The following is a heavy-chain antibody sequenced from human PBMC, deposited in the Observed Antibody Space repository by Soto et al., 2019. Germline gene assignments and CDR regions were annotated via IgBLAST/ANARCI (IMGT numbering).Heavy chain of an antibody. J-gene: IGHJ4*02. CDR3: ARDQNGSGNYYTRYFDY. V-gene: IGHV4-30-2*01. D-gene: IGHD3-10*01. CDR1: GGSISSGGYS. Sequence: PSETLSLTCAVSGGSISSGGYSWSWIRQPPGKGLEWIGYIYHSGSTYYNPSLKSRVTISVDKSKNQFSLNLSSVTAADTAVYYCARDQNGSGNYYTRYFDYWGRGTLVTVSS. CDR2: IYHSGST.